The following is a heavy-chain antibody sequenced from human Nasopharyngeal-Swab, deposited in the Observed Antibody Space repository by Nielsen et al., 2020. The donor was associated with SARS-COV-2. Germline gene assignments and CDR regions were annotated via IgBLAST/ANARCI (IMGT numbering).Heavy chain of an antibody. Sequence: GSSLRLSCGASGFTLAAYAMHWFRQAPGKGLEWVSGISWNSGSICYADSAKGRFTIPRDNAKNSLYLQMNSLRAEETALYYCEKTVKWAFDIWGQGTMVTVSS. D-gene: IGHD1-26*01. CDR2: ISWNSGSI. J-gene: IGHJ3*02. CDR3: EKTVKWAFDI. V-gene: IGHV3-9*01. CDR1: GFTLAAYA.